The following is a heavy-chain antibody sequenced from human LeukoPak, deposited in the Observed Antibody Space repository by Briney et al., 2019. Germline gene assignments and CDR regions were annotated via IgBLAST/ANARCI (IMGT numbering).Heavy chain of an antibody. CDR2: IYWDDDE. CDR1: GFSLNTNGVG. D-gene: IGHD3-16*02. V-gene: IGHV2-5*02. J-gene: IGHJ4*02. CDR3: AHITVRLSEWPPRRTFDF. Sequence: SGPTLVKPTQTLTLTCTFSGFSLNTNGVGVGWIRQPPGKALESLALIYWDDDERLSPSLKSRLSITKDPSRNQVVLTMTNMDLVDTATYFCAHITVRLSEWPPRRTFDFWGQGILVTVSS.